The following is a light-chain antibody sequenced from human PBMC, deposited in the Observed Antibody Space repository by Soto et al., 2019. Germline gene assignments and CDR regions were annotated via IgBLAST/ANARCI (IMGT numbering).Light chain of an antibody. J-gene: IGKJ2*01. CDR2: DAS. V-gene: IGKV1-5*01. CDR1: QSISSW. CDR3: QQYNSYSYT. Sequence: DIQMTQSPSTLSPSVGDGVTIAGRASQSISSWLAWYQQKPGKAPKLLIYDASSLKSGVPSRFSGSGSGTEFTLTISSLQPDDFATYYCQQYNSYSYTFGQGTKLEIK.